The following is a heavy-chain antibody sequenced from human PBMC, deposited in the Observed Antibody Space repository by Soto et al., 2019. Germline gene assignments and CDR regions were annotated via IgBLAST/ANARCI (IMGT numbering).Heavy chain of an antibody. D-gene: IGHD3-22*01. J-gene: IGHJ4*02. CDR2: IFYNGST. CDR3: ARGVTMITGFDY. CDR1: GGSVSSGSYY. V-gene: IGHV4-61*01. Sequence: QVQLHESGPGLVKPSETLSLTCTVSGGSVSSGSYYWSWIRQPPGKGLEFIGYIFYNGSTNYNPSLKSRVTMSVDTSRGQFSLSLSSVTAPDTAFYYCARGVTMITGFDYWGQGSLVTVSS.